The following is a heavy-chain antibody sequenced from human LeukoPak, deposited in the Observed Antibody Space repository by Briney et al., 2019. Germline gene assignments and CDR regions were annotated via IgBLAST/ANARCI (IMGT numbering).Heavy chain of an antibody. V-gene: IGHV3-66*02. J-gene: IGHJ4*02. CDR2: IYSGGST. CDR3: ARMGDSGYSSGWSLYYFDY. CDR1: GFTVSSNY. D-gene: IGHD6-19*01. Sequence: GGSLRLSCAASGFTVSSNYMSWVRQAPGKGLEWVSVIYSGGSTYYADSVKGRFTISRDNSKNTLYLQMNSLRAEDTAVYHCARMGDSGYSSGWSLYYFDYWGQGTLVTVSS.